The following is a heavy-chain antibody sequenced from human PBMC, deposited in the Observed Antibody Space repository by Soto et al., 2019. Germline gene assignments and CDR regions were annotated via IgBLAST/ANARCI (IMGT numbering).Heavy chain of an antibody. CDR1: GGSISSSSYY. D-gene: IGHD3-10*01. J-gene: IGHJ4*02. V-gene: IGHV4-39*01. Sequence: PSKTLSLTCTVSGGSISSSSYYWGWFRQPPGKGLEWIGSIYYSGSTYYNPSLKSRVTISVDTSKNQFSLKLSSVTAADTAVYYCARLYYGSGSYYTDYWGQGILVT. CDR3: ARLYYGSGSYYTDY. CDR2: IYYSGST.